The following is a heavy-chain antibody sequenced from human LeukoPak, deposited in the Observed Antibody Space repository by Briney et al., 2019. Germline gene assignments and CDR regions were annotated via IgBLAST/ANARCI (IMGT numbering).Heavy chain of an antibody. CDR3: AKDREGDDYYYYYYMDV. Sequence: PGGSLRLSCAASGFTFSSYWMSWVRQAPGKGLEWVANIKQDGSEKYYVDSVKGRFTISRDNAKNSLYLQMNSLRAEDTAVYYCAKDREGDDYYYYYYMDVWAKGPRSPSP. J-gene: IGHJ6*03. D-gene: IGHD3-10*01. CDR1: GFTFSSYW. CDR2: IKQDGSEK. V-gene: IGHV3-7*03.